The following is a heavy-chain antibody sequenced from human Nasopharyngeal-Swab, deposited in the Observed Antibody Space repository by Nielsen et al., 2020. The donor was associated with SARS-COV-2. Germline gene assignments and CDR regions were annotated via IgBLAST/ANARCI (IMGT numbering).Heavy chain of an antibody. CDR3: ARAPRGWYSGYDGSLFDY. Sequence: LRLSCTVSGGSISSGGYYWSWIRQHPGRGLEWIGYIYYSGTTYYNPSLKSRVTISVDTSKNQFSLKLSSVTAADTAVYYCARAPRGWYSGYDGSLFDYWGQGTLVTVSS. CDR1: GGSISSGGYY. V-gene: IGHV4-31*03. J-gene: IGHJ4*02. CDR2: IYYSGTT. D-gene: IGHD5-12*01.